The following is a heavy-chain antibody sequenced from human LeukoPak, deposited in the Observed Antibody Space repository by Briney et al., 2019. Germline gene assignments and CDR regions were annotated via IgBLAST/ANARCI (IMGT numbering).Heavy chain of an antibody. Sequence: GASVKVSCKASGYTFTGYYMHWVRRAPGQGLEWMGWINPNSGGTNYAQKFQGRVTMTRDTSISTAYMELSRLRSDDTAVYYCARVGWELLHAFDIWGQGTMVTVSS. J-gene: IGHJ3*02. CDR3: ARVGWELLHAFDI. D-gene: IGHD1-26*01. CDR1: GYTFTGYY. CDR2: INPNSGGT. V-gene: IGHV1-2*02.